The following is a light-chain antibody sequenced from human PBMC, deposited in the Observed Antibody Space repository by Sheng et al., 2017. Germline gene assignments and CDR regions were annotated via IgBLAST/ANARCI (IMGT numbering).Light chain of an antibody. J-gene: IGKJ5*01. CDR2: SAM. Sequence: DIQMTQSPSSLSASVGRQSHHHLSGESGYFQLVSLVSAEPGEAPDLLIYSAMTLQNGVPSRFSGRGSGTEFTLTISGLQPEDFATYFCQQAKSFPVTFGQGTRLE. CDR1: GYFQL. V-gene: IGKV1-12*01. CDR3: QQAKSFPVT.